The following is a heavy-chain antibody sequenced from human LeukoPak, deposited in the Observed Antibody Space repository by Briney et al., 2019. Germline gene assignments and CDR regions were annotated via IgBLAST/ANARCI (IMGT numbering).Heavy chain of an antibody. V-gene: IGHV3-23*01. CDR2: ISGSGGST. D-gene: IGHD3-10*01. J-gene: IGHJ4*02. CDR3: AKDLEKYSYYYGSGSYFRGY. CDR1: GFTFSSYA. Sequence: GGSLRLSCAASGFTFSSYAMSWVRQAPGKGLEWVSAISGSGGSTYYADSVKGRFTISRDNSKNTLYLQMNSLRAEDTAVYYCAKDLEKYSYYYGSGSYFRGYWGQGTLVTVSS.